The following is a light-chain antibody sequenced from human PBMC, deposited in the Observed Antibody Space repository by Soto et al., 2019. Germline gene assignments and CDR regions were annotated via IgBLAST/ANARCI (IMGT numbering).Light chain of an antibody. V-gene: IGLV1-47*01. CDR1: SSNIGSNY. J-gene: IGLJ7*01. Sequence: QSALTQPPSASGTPRQRVTISCSGSSSNIGSNYVYWYQQLPGTAPKLLIYRNNQRPSGVPDRFSGSKSGTSASLAISGLRSEDEADYYCAAWDDSLSGPVFGGGTQLTVL. CDR3: AAWDDSLSGPV. CDR2: RNN.